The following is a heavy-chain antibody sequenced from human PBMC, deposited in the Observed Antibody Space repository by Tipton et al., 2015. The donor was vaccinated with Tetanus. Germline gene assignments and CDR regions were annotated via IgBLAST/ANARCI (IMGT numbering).Heavy chain of an antibody. J-gene: IGHJ4*02. CDR1: GFIFSSYG. CDR3: AREADCSGGSCFSGDFDN. V-gene: IGHV3-33*01. D-gene: IGHD2-15*01. Sequence: SLRLSCAASGFIFSSYGIHWVRQAPGKGLEWLAVSWYDGTDKYYADSVKGRFTISRDNSKNTLYLQMNSLRAEDTALYYCAREADCSGGSCFSGDFDNWGQGTQATVSS. CDR2: SWYDGTDK.